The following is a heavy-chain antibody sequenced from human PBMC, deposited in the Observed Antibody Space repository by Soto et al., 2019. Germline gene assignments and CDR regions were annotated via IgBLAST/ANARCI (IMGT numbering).Heavy chain of an antibody. CDR1: GGSISTYY. Sequence: SETLSLTCTVSGGSISTYYWSWIRQPPGKGLEWIGYIYYSGSTDYNPSLKSRVTISVDTSKNQFSLNLSSVTAADTAVYYCARHFRAVASFDYWGQGALVTVSS. CDR3: ARHFRAVASFDY. J-gene: IGHJ4*02. CDR2: IYYSGST. V-gene: IGHV4-59*08. D-gene: IGHD6-19*01.